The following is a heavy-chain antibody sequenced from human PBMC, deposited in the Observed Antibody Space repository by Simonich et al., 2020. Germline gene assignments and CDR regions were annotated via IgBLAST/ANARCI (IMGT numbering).Heavy chain of an antibody. CDR2: VNPTSGGT. D-gene: IGHD3-3*01. Sequence: QVQLVQSGAEVKKPGASVXXSCKASGYTFTGYYMHWVRQAPGQWLEWVGRVNPTSGGTNYAQKFQGXVTITRDTSISTXYXXLSRLRSXXTAVYYCARGGVQYYYYYMDVWGKGTTVTVSS. CDR1: GYTFTGYY. J-gene: IGHJ6*03. V-gene: IGHV1-2*06. CDR3: ARGGVQYYYYYMDV.